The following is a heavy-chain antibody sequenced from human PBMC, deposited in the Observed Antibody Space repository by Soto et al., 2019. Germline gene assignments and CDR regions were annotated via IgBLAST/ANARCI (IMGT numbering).Heavy chain of an antibody. J-gene: IGHJ6*02. D-gene: IGHD4-17*01. CDR2: ISYDGSNK. CDR1: GFTFSSYG. CDR3: AKDVNYGDYGYYYGMDV. V-gene: IGHV3-30*18. Sequence: QVQLVESGGGVVQPGRSLRLSCAASGFTFSSYGMHWVRQAPGKGLEWVAVISYDGSNKYYADSVKGRFTISRDNSKNTLYLQMNSLSAEDTAVYYCAKDVNYGDYGYYYGMDVWGQGTTVTVSS.